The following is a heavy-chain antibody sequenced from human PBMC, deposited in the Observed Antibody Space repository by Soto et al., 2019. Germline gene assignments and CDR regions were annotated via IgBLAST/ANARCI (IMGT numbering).Heavy chain of an antibody. CDR2: IYYSGST. CDR3: ARGSEDIVVVPAASYYFDY. Sequence: SETLSLTCTVSGGSISSGDYYWSWIRQPPGKGLEWIGYIYYSGSTYYNPSLKSRVTISVDTSKNQFSLKLSSVTAADTAVYYCARGSEDIVVVPAASYYFDYWGQGTLVTVSS. CDR1: GGSISSGDYY. J-gene: IGHJ4*02. D-gene: IGHD2-2*01. V-gene: IGHV4-30-4*01.